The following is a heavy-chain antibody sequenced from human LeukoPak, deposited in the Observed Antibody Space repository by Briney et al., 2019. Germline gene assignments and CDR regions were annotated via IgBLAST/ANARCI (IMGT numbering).Heavy chain of an antibody. CDR3: ARERVSLVRGVIGY. D-gene: IGHD3-10*01. CDR1: GFIFSNYE. V-gene: IGHV3-48*03. CDR2: ISSTGNTI. Sequence: GGSLRLSCAVSGFIFSNYEMNWVRQAPGKGLEWVSYISSTGNTIYYEESVKGRFTISRDDAKDSLYLQMNSLRAEDTAVYYCARERVSLVRGVIGYWGQGTLVTVSS. J-gene: IGHJ4*02.